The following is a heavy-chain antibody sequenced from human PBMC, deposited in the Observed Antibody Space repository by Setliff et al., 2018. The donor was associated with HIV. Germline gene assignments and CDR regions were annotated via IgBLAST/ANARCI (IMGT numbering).Heavy chain of an antibody. CDR2: IYYSGST. CDR3: ARQGAVPGHSFDY. D-gene: IGHD6-19*01. J-gene: IGHJ4*02. V-gene: IGHV4-39*01. CDR1: GGSISNSSSY. Sequence: PSETLSLTCTVSGGSISNSSSYWGWIRQPPGKRLEWIGSIYYSGSTYYNPSLKSRVTISVDTSKNHFSLRLSHVTAADTAVYYCARQGAVPGHSFDYWGQGALVTVSS.